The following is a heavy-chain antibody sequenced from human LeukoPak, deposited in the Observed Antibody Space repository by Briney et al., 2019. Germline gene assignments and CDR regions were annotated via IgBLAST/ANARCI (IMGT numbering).Heavy chain of an antibody. V-gene: IGHV4-30-2*01. CDR2: IYHSGST. J-gene: IGHJ4*02. CDR1: VGSICSGGYY. Sequence: SQTLSLTCTVSVGSICSGGYYWSWVRQPPGKGLEWIGYIYHSGSTYYNPSLKSRVTISVDRSKNQFSLKLSSVTAADTAVHYCARSMRAQYYFDYWGQGTLVTVSS. CDR3: ARSMRAQYYFDY. D-gene: IGHD1-26*01.